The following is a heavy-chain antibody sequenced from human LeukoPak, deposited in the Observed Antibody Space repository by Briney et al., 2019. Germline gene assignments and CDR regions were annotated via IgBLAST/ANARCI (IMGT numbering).Heavy chain of an antibody. D-gene: IGHD6-13*01. CDR2: IVGSGADT. Sequence: GGSLRLSCAVSGFTFSSYAMTWVRRAPGKGLEWVSGIVGSGADTYYADSVKGRFTISRDNSKDTLYLQMNSLRPEDTAVYYCASARAGILAAAFDYWGQGTLVTVSS. V-gene: IGHV3-23*01. J-gene: IGHJ4*02. CDR3: ASARAGILAAAFDY. CDR1: GFTFSSYA.